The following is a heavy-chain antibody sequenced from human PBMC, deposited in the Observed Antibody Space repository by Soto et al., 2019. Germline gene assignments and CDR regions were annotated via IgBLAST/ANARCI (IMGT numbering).Heavy chain of an antibody. CDR3: AKDFNELGIYVWDAFDI. D-gene: IGHD7-27*01. V-gene: IGHV3-23*01. Sequence: GGSLRLSCAASGFTFSSYAMSWVRQAPGKGLEWVSAISGSGGSTYYADSVKGRFTISRVNSKNTLYLQMNSLRTEDTAVYYCAKDFNELGIYVWDAFDIWGQGTMVTVSS. CDR2: ISGSGGST. J-gene: IGHJ3*02. CDR1: GFTFSSYA.